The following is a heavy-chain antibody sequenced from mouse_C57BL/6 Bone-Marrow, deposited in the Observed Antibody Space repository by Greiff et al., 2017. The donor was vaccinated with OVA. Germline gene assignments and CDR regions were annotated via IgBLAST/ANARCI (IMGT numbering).Heavy chain of an antibody. V-gene: IGHV5-16*01. D-gene: IGHD3-3*01. Sequence: EVKLVESEGGLVQPGSSMKLSCTASGFTFSDYYMAWVRQVPEKGLEWVANINYDGSSTYYLDSLKSRFIISRDNAKNILYLQMSSLKSEDTATYYCAREGRRNYFDYWGQGTTLTVSS. CDR2: INYDGSST. J-gene: IGHJ2*01. CDR3: AREGRRNYFDY. CDR1: GFTFSDYY.